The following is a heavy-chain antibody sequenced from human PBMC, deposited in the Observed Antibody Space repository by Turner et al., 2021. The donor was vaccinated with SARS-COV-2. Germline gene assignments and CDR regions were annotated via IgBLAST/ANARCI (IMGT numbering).Heavy chain of an antibody. Sequence: QVQLVQSGAEVKKPGASVKVSCNASGYTFTGYYVHWVRQAPGQGLEWMGWINPNSGATNYAQNFQGRVTMTRDTSISTAYMELSRLRSDDTAVYYCARGGLYYYDSSAYYGDAFDIWGQGTMVTVSS. CDR1: GYTFTGYY. V-gene: IGHV1-2*02. D-gene: IGHD3-22*01. CDR3: ARGGLYYYDSSAYYGDAFDI. J-gene: IGHJ3*02. CDR2: INPNSGAT.